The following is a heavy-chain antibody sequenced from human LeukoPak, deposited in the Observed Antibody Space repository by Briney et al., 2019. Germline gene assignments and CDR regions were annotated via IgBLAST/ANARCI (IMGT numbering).Heavy chain of an antibody. J-gene: IGHJ5*02. CDR2: INSDGSST. CDR1: GFTFSSYW. CDR3: ARDRRNGDKWP. Sequence: GGSLRLSCAASGFTFSSYWMHWVRQAPGKGLVWVSRINSDGSSTTYADSVKGRFTISRDNARNTLYLQMNNLRAEDTAVYYCARDRRNGDKWPWGQGTLVTVSS. D-gene: IGHD5-24*01. V-gene: IGHV3-74*01.